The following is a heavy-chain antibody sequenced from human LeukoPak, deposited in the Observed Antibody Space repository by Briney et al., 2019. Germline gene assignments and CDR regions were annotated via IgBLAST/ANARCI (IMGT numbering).Heavy chain of an antibody. D-gene: IGHD2-2*01. Sequence: ASVKVSCKASGYTFTGHYMNWVRQAPGQGLEWMGWINPNSGGTNYAQKFQGWVAMTRDTSISTAYMELSRLRSDDTAVYYCARDEVSGYCSSTSRQHFYGMDVWGQGTTVTVSS. V-gene: IGHV1-2*04. CDR2: INPNSGGT. CDR1: GYTFTGHY. J-gene: IGHJ6*02. CDR3: ARDEVSGYCSSTSRQHFYGMDV.